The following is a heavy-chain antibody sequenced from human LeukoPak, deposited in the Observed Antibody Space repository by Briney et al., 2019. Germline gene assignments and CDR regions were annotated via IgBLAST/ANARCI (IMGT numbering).Heavy chain of an antibody. D-gene: IGHD3-10*01. Sequence: PGGSLRLSCAASGFTFSSYSMNWVRQAPGKGLEWVSYISSSSSTIYYADSVKGRFTISRDNAKNSLYLQMNSLRAEDTAVYYCARAAGTPYYYYYYMDVWGKGTTVTVSS. CDR1: GFTFSSYS. CDR2: ISSSSSTI. J-gene: IGHJ6*03. V-gene: IGHV3-48*01. CDR3: ARAAGTPYYYYYYMDV.